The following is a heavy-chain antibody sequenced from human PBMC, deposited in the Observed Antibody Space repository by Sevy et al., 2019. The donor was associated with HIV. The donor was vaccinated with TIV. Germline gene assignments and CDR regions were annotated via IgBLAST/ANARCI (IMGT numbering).Heavy chain of an antibody. CDR1: GFTFSSYG. CDR3: ARSPPGIAAAVSGMDV. D-gene: IGHD6-13*01. J-gene: IGHJ6*04. CDR2: IWYDGSNK. V-gene: IGHV3-33*01. Sequence: GGSLRLSCAASGFTFSSYGMHWVRQAPGKGLEWVAVIWYDGSNKYYADSVKGRFTISRDNSKNMLYLQMNSLSAEDTDVYYGARSPPGIAAAVSGMDVWGKGTTVTVSS.